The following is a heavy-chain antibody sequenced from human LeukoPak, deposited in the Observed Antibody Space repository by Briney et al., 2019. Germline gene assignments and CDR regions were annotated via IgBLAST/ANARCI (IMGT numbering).Heavy chain of an antibody. V-gene: IGHV1-2*02. CDR2: INPNSGGT. CDR3: ARGLYSGSYSRLGY. Sequence: ASVKVSCKASGYTFTGYYMHWVRQAPGQGLEWMGWINPNSGGTIYAQKFQGRVTMTRDTSISTAYMELTRLRSDDTAVYYCARGLYSGSYSRLGYWGQGTLVTVSS. J-gene: IGHJ4*02. D-gene: IGHD1-26*01. CDR1: GYTFTGYY.